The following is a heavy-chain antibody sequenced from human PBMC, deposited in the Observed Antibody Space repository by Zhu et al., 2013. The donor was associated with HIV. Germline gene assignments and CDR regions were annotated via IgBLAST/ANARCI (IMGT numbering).Heavy chain of an antibody. D-gene: IGHD3-10*01. CDR2: IIPIFDTA. Sequence: QVQLVQSGAEVKKPGSSVKVSCQASGGTLSSYTITWVRQAPGQGLEWMGGIIPIFDTAKYAQRFQGRVTFTADDSTNTANMELSSLRSEDTAVYFCVRVNVRFGDYWNGMDIWGQGTTVTVSS. J-gene: IGHJ6*02. CDR1: GGTLSSYT. V-gene: IGHV1-69*12. CDR3: VRVNVRFGDYWNGMDI.